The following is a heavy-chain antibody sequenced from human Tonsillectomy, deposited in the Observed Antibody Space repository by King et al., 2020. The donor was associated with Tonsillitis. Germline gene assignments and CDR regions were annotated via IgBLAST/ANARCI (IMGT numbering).Heavy chain of an antibody. CDR2: INHSGST. CDR3: ARGGYQLLSGWFDP. V-gene: IGHV4-34*01. D-gene: IGHD2-2*01. Sequence: VQLQQWGAGLLKPSETLSLTCAVYGGSFSGYYWSWIRQPPGKGLEWIGEINHSGSTNYNPSLKSRVTISVDTSKNHFSLKLSSVTAADTAVHYCARGGYQLLSGWFDPWGQGTLVTVSS. CDR1: GGSFSGYY. J-gene: IGHJ5*02.